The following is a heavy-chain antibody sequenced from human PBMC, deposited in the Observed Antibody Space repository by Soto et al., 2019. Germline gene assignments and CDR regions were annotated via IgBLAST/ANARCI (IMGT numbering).Heavy chain of an antibody. CDR2: ISSSSSYI. D-gene: IGHD1-26*01. J-gene: IGHJ4*02. CDR1: GFTFSSYS. Sequence: PGGSLRLSCAASGFTFSSYSMNWVRQAPGKGLEWVSSISSSSSYIYYADSVKGRFTTSRDNAKNSLYLQMNSLRAEDTAVYYCARVLVGATNYPSRFDYWGQGTLVTVSS. CDR3: ARVLVGATNYPSRFDY. V-gene: IGHV3-21*04.